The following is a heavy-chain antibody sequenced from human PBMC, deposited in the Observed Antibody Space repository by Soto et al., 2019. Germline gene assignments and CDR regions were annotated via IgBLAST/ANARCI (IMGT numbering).Heavy chain of an antibody. D-gene: IGHD3-3*01. V-gene: IGHV1-18*04. CDR3: ARASRIRFLACLLNENWFDT. CDR2: ISAYNGNT. CDR1: GCTFTNYG. Sequence: XSVKVSCTCSGCTFTNYGSRLVRQAPGQGLEWMGWISAYNGNTNYAQKLQGRVTMTTDTSTSTAYMELRSLRSDDTAVYYCARASRIRFLACLLNENWFDTWGQGTLVTVSS. J-gene: IGHJ5*02.